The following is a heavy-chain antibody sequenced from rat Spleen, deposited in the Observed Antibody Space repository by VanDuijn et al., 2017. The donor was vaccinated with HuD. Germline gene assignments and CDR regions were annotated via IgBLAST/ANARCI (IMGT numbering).Heavy chain of an antibody. CDR2: INSEGST. V-gene: IGHV3-3*01. Sequence: EVQLQESGPGLVKPSQSLSLTCSVTGHSITSSYRWNWIRKFPGNKLEWMGYINSEGSTNYNPSLTSRISITRDPSKNQFFLPVNSVTTEDTATYYCASLYSGYILYYFFYWGQGVMVTVSS. J-gene: IGHJ2*01. CDR1: GHSITSSYR. CDR3: ASLYSGYILYYFFY. D-gene: IGHD1-2*01.